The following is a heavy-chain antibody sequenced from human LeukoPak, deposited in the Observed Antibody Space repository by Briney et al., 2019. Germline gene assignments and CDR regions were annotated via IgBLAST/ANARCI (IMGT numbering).Heavy chain of an antibody. V-gene: IGHV3-7*01. D-gene: IGHD2-21*01. CDR3: ARSVGLLTCDY. CDR2: IKQDGSEK. CDR1: GFTFSSYW. Sequence: PGGSLRLSCAASGFTFSSYWMSWVRQAPGKGLEWVANIKQDGSEKYYVDSVKGRFTNSRDNAKNSLYLQMNSLRAEDTAVYYWARSVGLLTCDYWGQGTLVTVSS. J-gene: IGHJ4*02.